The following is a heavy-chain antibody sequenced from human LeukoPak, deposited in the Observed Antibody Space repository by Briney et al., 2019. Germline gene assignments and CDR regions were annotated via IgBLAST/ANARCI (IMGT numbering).Heavy chain of an antibody. CDR1: GFTFSNYA. D-gene: IGHD6-13*01. J-gene: IGHJ4*02. CDR3: ARDRVAAAGWGTYFDY. Sequence: GGSLRLSCAASGFTFSNYAMSWVRQAPGKGLEWVAAISGSGDSTYYADSVKGRFTISRDNSKNTLYLQMNSLRAEDTAVYYCARDRVAAAGWGTYFDYWGQGTLVTVSS. V-gene: IGHV3-23*01. CDR2: ISGSGDST.